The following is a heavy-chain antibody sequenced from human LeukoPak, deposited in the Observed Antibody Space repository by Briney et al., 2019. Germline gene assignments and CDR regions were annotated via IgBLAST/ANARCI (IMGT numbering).Heavy chain of an antibody. CDR3: ARGSSVVVIGYAFDI. CDR2: ISSSSSYI. J-gene: IGHJ3*02. V-gene: IGHV3-21*01. CDR1: GFTFSSYS. D-gene: IGHD3-22*01. Sequence: GGSLRLSCAASGFTFSSYSMNWVRQAPGKGLEWVSSISSSSSYIYYANSVKGRFTISRDNAKNSLYLQMNSLRAEDTAVYYCARGSSVVVIGYAFDIWGQGTMVTVSS.